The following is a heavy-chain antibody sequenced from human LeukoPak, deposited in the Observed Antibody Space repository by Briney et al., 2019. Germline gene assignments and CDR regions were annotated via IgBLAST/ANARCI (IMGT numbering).Heavy chain of an antibody. J-gene: IGHJ4*02. Sequence: KPSKTLSLTCTVSGGSISSYYWNWIRQPPGKGLEWIGYIYYSGSTNYNPSLKSRVTISVDTSKHQFSLKLSSVTAADTAVYYCARAGIAGTTFDYWGQGTLVTVSS. D-gene: IGHD1-1*01. V-gene: IGHV4-59*13. CDR3: ARAGIAGTTFDY. CDR2: IYYSGST. CDR1: GGSISSYY.